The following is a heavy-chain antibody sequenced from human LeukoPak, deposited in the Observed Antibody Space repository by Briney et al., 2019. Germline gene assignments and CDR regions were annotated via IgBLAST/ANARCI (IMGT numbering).Heavy chain of an antibody. CDR2: INPNSGGT. V-gene: IGHV1-2*02. J-gene: IGHJ3*02. Sequence: ASVKVSCKASGYTFTGYYMHWVRQAPGQGLEWMGWINPNSGGTNYAQKFQGRVTMTRDTSITTAYMELSRLRSDDTAVYYCARALWFGELSDAFDIWGQGTMVTVSS. D-gene: IGHD3-10*01. CDR1: GYTFTGYY. CDR3: ARALWFGELSDAFDI.